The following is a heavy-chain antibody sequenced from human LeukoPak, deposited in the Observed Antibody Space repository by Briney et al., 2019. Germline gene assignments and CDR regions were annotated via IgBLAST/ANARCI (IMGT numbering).Heavy chain of an antibody. CDR2: IHTSGTT. Sequence: SETLSLTCTVSGGSISSYLWSWIRQPAGKGLEWLGRIHTSGTTTYSPSLQSRLTMSVDTSKKKISLRLSSVTAADTAVYYCATEQVSGSAWGFGYWGQGTLVTVSS. V-gene: IGHV4-4*07. CDR1: GGSISSYL. CDR3: ATEQVSGSAWGFGY. D-gene: IGHD6-19*01. J-gene: IGHJ4*02.